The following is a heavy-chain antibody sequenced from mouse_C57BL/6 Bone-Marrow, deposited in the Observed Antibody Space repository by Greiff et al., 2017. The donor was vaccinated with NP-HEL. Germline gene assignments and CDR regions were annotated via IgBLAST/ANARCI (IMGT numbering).Heavy chain of an antibody. CDR2: IDPSASYT. J-gene: IGHJ2*01. CDR1: GYTFTSYW. CDR3: ARRAQATGY. Sequence: VQLQQPGAELVRPGTSVKLSCKASGYTFTSYWMHWVKQRPGQGLEWIGVIDPSASYTNYNHKFKGKATLTVDTSSSTAYMQLSSLTSEDSAVYYCARRAQATGYWGQGTTLTVSS. V-gene: IGHV1-59*01. D-gene: IGHD3-2*02.